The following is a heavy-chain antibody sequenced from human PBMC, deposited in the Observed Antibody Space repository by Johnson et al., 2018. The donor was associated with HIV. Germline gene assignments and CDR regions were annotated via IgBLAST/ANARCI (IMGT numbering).Heavy chain of an antibody. J-gene: IGHJ3*02. V-gene: IGHV3-30-3*01. Sequence: QVQLVESGGGVVQPGRSLRLSCAASGFTFSSCAMHWVRQAPGKGLEWETIISYDGSNKYYADSVKGRFTISRDNSKNTLYLQMNSLRAEDTAVYYCARDSGRYSSSWATFGAFDIWGQGTRVTVSS. CDR3: ARDSGRYSSSWATFGAFDI. CDR1: GFTFSSCA. D-gene: IGHD6-13*01. CDR2: ISYDGSNK.